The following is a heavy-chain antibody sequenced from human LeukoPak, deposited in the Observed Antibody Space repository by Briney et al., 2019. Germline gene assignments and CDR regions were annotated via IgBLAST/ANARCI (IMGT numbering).Heavy chain of an antibody. Sequence: GGSLRLSCSASGFTFSTYWMSWVRQAPGKGLEWVANMRRDGNEIYYLDSVGGRFTISRDNAKNSLYLQMNSLRAEDTAVYYCAKPSDYCGGDCSYFDYWGQGTLVTVSS. V-gene: IGHV3-7*01. CDR3: AKPSDYCGGDCSYFDY. J-gene: IGHJ4*02. D-gene: IGHD2-21*02. CDR2: MRRDGNEI. CDR1: GFTFSTYW.